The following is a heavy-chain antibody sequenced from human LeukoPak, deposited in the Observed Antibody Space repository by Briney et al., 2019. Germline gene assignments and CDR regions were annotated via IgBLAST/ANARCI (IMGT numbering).Heavy chain of an antibody. J-gene: IGHJ4*02. CDR2: IYTSGST. D-gene: IGHD5-12*01. Sequence: SETLSLTCTVSGGSISSYYWSWIRQPAGKGLEWIGRIYTSGSTNYNPSLKSRVTMSVDTSKDQFSLKLSSVTAADTAVYYCARDLGNSGYDSTFDYWGQGTLDTVSS. CDR3: ARDLGNSGYDSTFDY. V-gene: IGHV4-4*07. CDR1: GGSISSYY.